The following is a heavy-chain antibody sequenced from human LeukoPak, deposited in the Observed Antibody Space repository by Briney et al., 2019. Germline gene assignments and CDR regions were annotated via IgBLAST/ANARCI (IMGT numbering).Heavy chain of an antibody. CDR3: ARHHTFGIAAAGDY. D-gene: IGHD6-13*01. CDR2: IYPGDSDT. V-gene: IGHV5-51*01. J-gene: IGHJ4*02. CDR1: GYSFTSYW. Sequence: KFWESLKISCKGSGYSFTSYWIAWVRPMPGKGLEWMRIIYPGDSDTRYSPSFQGQVTISADKSISTAYLQWSSLKASDTAMYYCARHHTFGIAAAGDYWGQGTLVTVSS.